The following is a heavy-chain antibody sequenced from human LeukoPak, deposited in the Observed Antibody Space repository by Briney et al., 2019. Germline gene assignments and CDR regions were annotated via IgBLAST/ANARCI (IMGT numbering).Heavy chain of an antibody. V-gene: IGHV3-23*01. D-gene: IGHD6-13*01. Sequence: PGGSLRLSCAASGFTFSSYAMSWVRQAPGKGLEWVSAISGSGGSTYYADSVKGRFTISRDNSKNTLYLQMNSLRADDTAVYYCAKDPLQLVGYYFDYWGQGTLVTVSS. CDR2: ISGSGGST. J-gene: IGHJ4*02. CDR3: AKDPLQLVGYYFDY. CDR1: GFTFSSYA.